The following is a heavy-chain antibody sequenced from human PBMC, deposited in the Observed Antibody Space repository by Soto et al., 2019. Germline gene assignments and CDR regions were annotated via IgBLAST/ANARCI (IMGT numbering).Heavy chain of an antibody. Sequence: EVQLVQPGAEVKKPGESLKISCKGSGYSFTSYWIGWVRQMPGKGLEWMGIMYPGDFDTRYIPSFQSQVTISADMATSTAYLQWSSLKASDTAMYYCARLEGEMATMGTWFDPWDQGTLVTVSS. CDR3: ARLEGEMATMGTWFDP. D-gene: IGHD5-12*01. V-gene: IGHV5-51*03. J-gene: IGHJ5*02. CDR1: GYSFTSYW. CDR2: MYPGDFDT.